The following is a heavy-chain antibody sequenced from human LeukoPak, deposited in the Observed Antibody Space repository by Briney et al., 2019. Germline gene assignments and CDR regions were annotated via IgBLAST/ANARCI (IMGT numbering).Heavy chain of an antibody. CDR1: GFTFSNYW. V-gene: IGHV3-74*01. CDR3: ARDTGSGLDY. Sequence: PGGSLRLSRVASGFTFSNYWMHWVRQAPGKGLVWVSRINPDGNNTIYADSVKGRFTISRDNAKNTLYLQMNSLRAEDTAIYYCARDTGSGLDYWGQGTLVTVSS. CDR2: INPDGNNT. J-gene: IGHJ4*02. D-gene: IGHD6-19*01.